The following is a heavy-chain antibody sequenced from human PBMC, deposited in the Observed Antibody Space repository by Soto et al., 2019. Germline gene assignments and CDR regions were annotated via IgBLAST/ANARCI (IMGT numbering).Heavy chain of an antibody. D-gene: IGHD2-15*01. V-gene: IGHV5-10-1*01. CDR1: GYSFTSYW. CDR3: ASGEVVVVAAPVYYGMDV. CDR2: IDPSDSYT. J-gene: IGHJ6*02. Sequence: GESLKISCKGSGYSFTSYWISWVRQMPGKGLEWMGRIDPSDSYTNYSPSFQGHVTISADKSISTAYMQWSSLKASDTAMYYCASGEVVVVAAPVYYGMDVWGQGTTVTVS.